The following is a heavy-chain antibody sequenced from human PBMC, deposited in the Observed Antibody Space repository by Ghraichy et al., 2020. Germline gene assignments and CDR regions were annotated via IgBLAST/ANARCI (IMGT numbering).Heavy chain of an antibody. Sequence: GSLRLSCAASGFTFSSYSMNWVRQAPGKGLEWVSYISSSSSTIYYADSVKGRFTISRDNAKNSLYLQMNSLRDEDTAVYYCARAGYCSSTSCHYYYYGMDVWGQGTTVTISS. CDR2: ISSSSSTI. V-gene: IGHV3-48*02. D-gene: IGHD2-2*01. CDR1: GFTFSSYS. CDR3: ARAGYCSSTSCHYYYYGMDV. J-gene: IGHJ6*02.